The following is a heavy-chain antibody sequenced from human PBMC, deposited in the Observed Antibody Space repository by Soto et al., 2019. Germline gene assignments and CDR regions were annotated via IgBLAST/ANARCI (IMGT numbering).Heavy chain of an antibody. CDR1: GGSISSYY. CDR2: IYYSGST. CDR3: ASQFDYGGAH. Sequence: SETLSLTCTVSGGSISSYYWSWIRQPPGKGLEWIGYIYYSGSTNYSPSFQGHVTISADKSISTAYLQWSSLKASDTAMYYCASQFDYGGAHWGQGTLVTVSS. J-gene: IGHJ4*02. V-gene: IGHV4-59*12. D-gene: IGHD4-17*01.